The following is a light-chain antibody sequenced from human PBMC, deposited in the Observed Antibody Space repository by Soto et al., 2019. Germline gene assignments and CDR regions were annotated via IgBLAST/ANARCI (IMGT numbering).Light chain of an antibody. J-gene: IGKJ4*01. Sequence: DVQMSQSPSSLSASVGDRVTITCRASQGIAPYLAWYQQKPGKVPKLLIYAASTLQSGVPYRFSGSGSGTDFTLTISSLQPEDVATYYCQKYNSAPLTFGRGTKVEIK. V-gene: IGKV1-27*01. CDR1: QGIAPY. CDR2: AAS. CDR3: QKYNSAPLT.